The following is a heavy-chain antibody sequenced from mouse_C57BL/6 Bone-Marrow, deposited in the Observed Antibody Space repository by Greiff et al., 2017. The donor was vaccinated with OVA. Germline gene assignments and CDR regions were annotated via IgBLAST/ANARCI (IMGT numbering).Heavy chain of an antibody. CDR1: GYTFTDYN. J-gene: IGHJ3*01. CDR3: ARGDYYGSSPWFAY. V-gene: IGHV1-22*01. CDR2: INPNNGGT. Sequence: VQLKESGPELVKPGASVKMSCKASGYTFTDYNMHWVKQSHGKSLEWIGYINPNNGGTSYNQKFKGKATLTVNKSSSTAYMELRSLTSEDSAVYYCARGDYYGSSPWFAYWGQGTLVTVSA. D-gene: IGHD1-1*01.